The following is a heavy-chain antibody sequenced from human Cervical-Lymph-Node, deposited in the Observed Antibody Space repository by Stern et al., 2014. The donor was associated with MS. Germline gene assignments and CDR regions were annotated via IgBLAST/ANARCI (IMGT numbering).Heavy chain of an antibody. Sequence: QVQLQESGPGLVKPSQTLSLTCTVSGGSISSDNYYWTWIRQHPGKGLEWIGYIHYSGSTYHNPSLKGRVTMSVDTSKNQFSLRLSSVTAADTAVYYCVRDAAYCSGGSCYIPSFYGMDVWGQGTTVTVSS. CDR1: GGSISSDNYY. CDR3: VRDAAYCSGGSCYIPSFYGMDV. CDR2: IHYSGST. V-gene: IGHV4-31*03. D-gene: IGHD2-15*01. J-gene: IGHJ6*02.